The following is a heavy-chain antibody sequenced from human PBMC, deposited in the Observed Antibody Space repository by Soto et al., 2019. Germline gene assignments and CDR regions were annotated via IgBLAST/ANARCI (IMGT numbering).Heavy chain of an antibody. J-gene: IGHJ6*02. D-gene: IGHD3-10*01. CDR2: ISYDGSNK. Sequence: PXESLRLSCAASGFTFSSYAMHWVRQAPGKGLEWVAVISYDGSNKYYADSVKGRFTISRDNSKNTLYLQMNSLRAEDTAVYYCARGDDVLLWFGELLSSSYYYGMDVWGQGTTVTVSS. V-gene: IGHV3-30-3*01. CDR3: ARGDDVLLWFGELLSSSYYYGMDV. CDR1: GFTFSSYA.